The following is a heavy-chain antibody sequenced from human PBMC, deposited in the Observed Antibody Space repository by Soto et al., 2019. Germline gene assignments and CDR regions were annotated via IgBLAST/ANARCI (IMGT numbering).Heavy chain of an antibody. V-gene: IGHV4-39*01. CDR3: ANDHYGSGSYFEDWFDP. CDR2: IFYSGST. J-gene: IGHJ5*02. D-gene: IGHD3-10*01. CDR1: GGSISSSSYY. Sequence: SETLSLTCTVSGGSISSSSYYWGWIRQPPGKGLEWIGSIFYSGSTYYNPSLKSRVTISVDTSKNQFSLKLSSVTAADTAVYYCANDHYGSGSYFEDWFDPWGQGTLVTVSS.